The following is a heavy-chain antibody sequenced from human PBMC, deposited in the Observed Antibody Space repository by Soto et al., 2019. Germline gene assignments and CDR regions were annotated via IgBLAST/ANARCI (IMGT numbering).Heavy chain of an antibody. Sequence: ASVKVSCKASGYTFTSFDINWVRQAPGQGLEWMGWMNPNTGNTGYAQKFQGRVTVTRNTSISTAYMELSSLRFEDTAVYYCARGLIFGAVTPRSDYWGQGTLVTSPQ. CDR2: MNPNTGNT. J-gene: IGHJ4*02. D-gene: IGHD3-3*01. V-gene: IGHV1-8*01. CDR1: GYTFTSFD. CDR3: ARGLIFGAVTPRSDY.